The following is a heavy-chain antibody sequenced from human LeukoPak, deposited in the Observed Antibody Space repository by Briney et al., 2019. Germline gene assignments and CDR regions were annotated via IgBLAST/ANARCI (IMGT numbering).Heavy chain of an antibody. CDR3: ARGSVAGTRGLSEFDY. Sequence: PSETLSLTCTVSGVSISRNYWSWIRQPPGKGLEWIGYIYYSGSTNYNPSLRSRVTISVDTAKNQFSLKLSSVTAADPAVYYCARGSVAGTRGLSEFDYWGQGTLVTVSS. D-gene: IGHD6-19*01. V-gene: IGHV4-59*01. J-gene: IGHJ4*02. CDR2: IYYSGST. CDR1: GVSISRNY.